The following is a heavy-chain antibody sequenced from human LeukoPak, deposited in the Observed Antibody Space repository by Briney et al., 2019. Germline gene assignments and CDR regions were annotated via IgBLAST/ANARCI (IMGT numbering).Heavy chain of an antibody. J-gene: IGHJ4*02. Sequence: ASVNVSCKASGYTFTGYYMHWVRQAPGQGLEWMGWINPNSGGTNYAQKFQGRVTMTRDTSISTAYMELSRLRSDDTAVYYCARVRRDGYNFFDYWGQGTLVTVSS. V-gene: IGHV1-2*02. CDR3: ARVRRDGYNFFDY. D-gene: IGHD5-24*01. CDR1: GYTFTGYY. CDR2: INPNSGGT.